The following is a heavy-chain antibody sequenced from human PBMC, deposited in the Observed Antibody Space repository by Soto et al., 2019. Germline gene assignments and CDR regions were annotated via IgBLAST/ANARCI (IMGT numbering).Heavy chain of an antibody. V-gene: IGHV3-15*01. CDR1: GFTFSNAW. CDR3: QVGLPGTTQYYYCYYMDV. D-gene: IGHD1-7*01. J-gene: IGHJ6*03. CDR2: IKSKTDGGTT. Sequence: EVQLVESGGGLVKPGGSLRLSCAASGFTFSNAWMSWVRQAPGKGLEWVGRIKSKTDGGTTDYAAPVKGRFTISRDDSKNTLYLQMNSLKTEDTAVYYCQVGLPGTTQYYYCYYMDVWGKGTTVTVSS.